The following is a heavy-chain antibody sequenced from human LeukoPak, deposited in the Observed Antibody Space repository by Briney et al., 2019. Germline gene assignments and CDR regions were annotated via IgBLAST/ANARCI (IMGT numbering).Heavy chain of an antibody. CDR3: ARAPIVGATYFDY. CDR2: IYTSGST. D-gene: IGHD1-26*01. Sequence: SETLSLTCTVSGGSISSYYWSWIRQPAGKGLEWIGRIYTSGSTNYNPSLKSRVTISVDKSKNQFYLKLSSVPAADTAVYYYARAPIVGATYFDYWGQGTLVTVSS. V-gene: IGHV4-4*07. J-gene: IGHJ4*02. CDR1: GGSISSYY.